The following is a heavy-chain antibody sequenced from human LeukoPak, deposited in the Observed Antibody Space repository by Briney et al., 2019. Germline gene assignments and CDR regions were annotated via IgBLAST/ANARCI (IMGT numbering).Heavy chain of an antibody. J-gene: IGHJ4*02. CDR1: GGSFSGYY. V-gene: IGHV4-34*01. D-gene: IGHD1-26*01. CDR3: ARGLYSGSYYFSY. CDR2: INHSGST. Sequence: SGTLSLTCAVYGGSFSGYYWSWIRQPPGKGLEWIGEINHSGSTNYNPSLKSRVTISVDTSKNQFSLKLSSVTAADTAVYYCARGLYSGSYYFSYWGQGTLVTVSS.